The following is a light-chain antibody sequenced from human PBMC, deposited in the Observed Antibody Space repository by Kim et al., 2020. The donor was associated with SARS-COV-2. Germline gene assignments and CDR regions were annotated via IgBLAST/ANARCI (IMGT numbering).Light chain of an antibody. Sequence: ALEQTDRLTCQGDSRRSDYASWYQQKPGQAPVLVIYEKNNRPSGIPDRFSGSSSGNTASLTITGAQAEDEADYYCNSRESGVNHVVFGGGTQLTVL. CDR1: SRRSDY. CDR2: EKN. V-gene: IGLV3-19*01. J-gene: IGLJ3*02. CDR3: NSRESGVNHVV.